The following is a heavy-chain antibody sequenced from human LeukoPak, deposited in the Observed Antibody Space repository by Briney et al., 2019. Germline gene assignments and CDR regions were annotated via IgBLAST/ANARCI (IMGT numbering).Heavy chain of an antibody. CDR2: ISSSSYI. V-gene: IGHV3-21*01. CDR1: GLTFSSYS. D-gene: IGHD4-17*01. CDR3: ARATDGDYVPY. J-gene: IGHJ4*02. Sequence: PGGSLRLSCAASGLTFSSYSMNWVRQAPGKGLEWVSSISSSSYINYADSVKGRFTISRDNAKNSLYLQMNSLRAEDTAVYYCARATDGDYVPYWGQGTLVTVSS.